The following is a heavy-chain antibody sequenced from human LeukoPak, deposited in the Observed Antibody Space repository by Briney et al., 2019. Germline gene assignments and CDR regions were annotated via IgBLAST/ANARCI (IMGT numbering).Heavy chain of an antibody. CDR1: GGSISSYF. CDR3: ARMGAIAGASANPDY. CDR2: IYYTGTT. V-gene: IGHV4-59*01. J-gene: IGHJ4*02. Sequence: SETLSLTYTVSGGSISSYFWSWIRQPPGKGLEWIGYIYYTGTTNYSPSLKSRVTISVDTSKNQFSLNLNSVTAADTAVYYCARMGAIAGASANPDYWGQGTLVTVSS. D-gene: IGHD4/OR15-4a*01.